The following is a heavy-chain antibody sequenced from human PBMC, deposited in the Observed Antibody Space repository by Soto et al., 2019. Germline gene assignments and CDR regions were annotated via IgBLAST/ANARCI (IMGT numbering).Heavy chain of an antibody. CDR3: ARDLSSSWYGDYYYYGMDV. CDR2: ISSSGSTI. J-gene: IGHJ6*02. V-gene: IGHV3-48*03. Sequence: PGGSLRLSCAASGFTFSSYEMNWVRQAPGKGLEWVSYISSSGSTIYYADSVKGRFTISRDNAKNSLYLQMNSLRAEDTAVYYCARDLSSSWYGDYYYYGMDVWGQGTTVTVSS. CDR1: GFTFSSYE. D-gene: IGHD6-13*01.